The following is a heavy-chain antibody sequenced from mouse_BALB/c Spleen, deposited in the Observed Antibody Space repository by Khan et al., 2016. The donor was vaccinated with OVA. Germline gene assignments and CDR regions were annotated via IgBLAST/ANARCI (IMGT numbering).Heavy chain of an antibody. CDR3: ARIYGSDFDY. J-gene: IGHJ2*01. V-gene: IGHV1-20*02. CDR2: INPHIGET. Sequence: EVHLQQSGPELVKPGASVKISCKASGYSFTGYFMNWVMQSHGKSLEWIGRINPHIGETFYNQKFKGKATLTVDESSSKAHMELRSLASEDSAVYYCARIYGSDFDYWGQGTTLTVSS. CDR1: GYSFTGYF. D-gene: IGHD1-1*01.